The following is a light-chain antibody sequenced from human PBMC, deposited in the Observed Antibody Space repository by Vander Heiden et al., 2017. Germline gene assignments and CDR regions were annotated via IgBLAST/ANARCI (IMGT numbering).Light chain of an antibody. CDR3: QQFESYPRT. CDR2: QAS. J-gene: IGKJ1*01. Sequence: DIQVPQAPSTLSASVGDRITITCRASQSINRWLAWYQQKPGKAPKLLIYQASSLEGGVPSRFSGSGYGTEFTRTISSLQPDDFATYYCQQFESYPRTFGQGTKVEIK. CDR1: QSINRW. V-gene: IGKV1-5*03.